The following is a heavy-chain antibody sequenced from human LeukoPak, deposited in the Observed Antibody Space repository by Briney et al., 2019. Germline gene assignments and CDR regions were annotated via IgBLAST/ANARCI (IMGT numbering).Heavy chain of an antibody. D-gene: IGHD1-26*01. CDR1: GGSISSGGYY. CDR3: ARVVGATPDNYFDY. J-gene: IGHJ4*02. Sequence: PSETLSLTCTVSGGSISSGGYYWSWIRQHPGKGLEWIGYIYYSGSTYYNPSHKSRVTISVDTSKNQFSLKLSSVTAADTAVYYCARVVGATPDNYFDYWGQGTLVTVSS. V-gene: IGHV4-31*03. CDR2: IYYSGST.